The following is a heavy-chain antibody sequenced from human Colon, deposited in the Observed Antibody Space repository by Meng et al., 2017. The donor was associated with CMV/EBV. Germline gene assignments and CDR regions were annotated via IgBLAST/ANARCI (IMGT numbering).Heavy chain of an antibody. CDR2: ISGGGGTT. CDR3: AKEATSWYVDS. V-gene: IGHV3-23*01. J-gene: IGHJ4*02. CDR1: GFTFNSFD. D-gene: IGHD2-2*01. Sequence: SCEASGFTFNSFDIHWVRQAPGRGLEWVSGISGGGGTTYFADSVKGRFTISRDNSKNTVHLHINSLRVEDTAVYYCAKEATSWYVDSWGRGTLVTVSS.